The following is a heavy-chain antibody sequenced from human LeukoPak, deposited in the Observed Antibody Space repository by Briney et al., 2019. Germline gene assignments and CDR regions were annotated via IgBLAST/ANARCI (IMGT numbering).Heavy chain of an antibody. Sequence: SVKVSCKASGGTFSSYAISWVRQAPGQGLEWMGGIIPIFGTANYAQKFQGRVTITTDESTSTAYMELSSLRSEDTAVYYCARWERRDSGYSRWGQGTLVTVSS. J-gene: IGHJ4*02. CDR2: IIPIFGTA. D-gene: IGHD5-12*01. CDR1: GGTFSSYA. CDR3: ARWERRDSGYSR. V-gene: IGHV1-69*05.